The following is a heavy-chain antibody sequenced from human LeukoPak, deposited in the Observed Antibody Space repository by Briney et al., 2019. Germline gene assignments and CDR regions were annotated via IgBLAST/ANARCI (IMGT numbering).Heavy chain of an antibody. V-gene: IGHV4-4*07. CDR1: GGSISSYY. Sequence: SETLSLTCTVSGGSISSYYWSWIRQPAGKGLEWIGRIYTSGSTNYNPSLKSRVTMSVDTSKNQFSLKLSSVTAADTAVYYCARDLLWFGELFGWFDPWGQGTLVTVSS. D-gene: IGHD3-10*01. J-gene: IGHJ5*02. CDR3: ARDLLWFGELFGWFDP. CDR2: IYTSGST.